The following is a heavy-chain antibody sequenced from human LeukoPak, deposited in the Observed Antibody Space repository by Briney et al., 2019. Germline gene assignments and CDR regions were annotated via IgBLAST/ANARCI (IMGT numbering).Heavy chain of an antibody. J-gene: IGHJ4*02. CDR1: GFTFSSYG. D-gene: IGHD1-26*01. Sequence: PGGSLRLSCAASGFTFSSYGMHWVRQAPGKGLEWVAFIRYDGSNKYYADSVKGRFTISRDNSKNTLYLQMNSLRAEDTAVYYCAKDQSRWELRPSYYFDYWGQGTLVTVSS. CDR3: AKDQSRWELRPSYYFDY. CDR2: IRYDGSNK. V-gene: IGHV3-30*02.